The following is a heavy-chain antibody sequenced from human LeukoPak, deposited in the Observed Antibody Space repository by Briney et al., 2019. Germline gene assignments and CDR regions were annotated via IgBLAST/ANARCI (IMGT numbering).Heavy chain of an antibody. CDR2: INPSGGST. Sequence: GASVKVSCKASGYTFTTYYMHWVRQAPGQGLEWMGMINPSGGSTGYAQKFQGRVTMTRDTSTSTVYMELTSLRSDDTAAYYCARGNTAMVTGTDYWGQGTLVTVSS. V-gene: IGHV1-46*01. J-gene: IGHJ4*02. CDR1: GYTFTTYY. D-gene: IGHD5-18*01. CDR3: ARGNTAMVTGTDY.